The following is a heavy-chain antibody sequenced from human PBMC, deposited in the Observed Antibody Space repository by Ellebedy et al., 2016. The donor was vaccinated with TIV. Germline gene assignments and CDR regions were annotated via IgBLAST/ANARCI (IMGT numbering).Heavy chain of an antibody. CDR1: GFDFSVSS. CDR2: IKQDGSVK. CDR3: ARDEVGGHDY. D-gene: IGHD2-2*01. J-gene: IGHJ4*02. V-gene: IGHV3-7*01. Sequence: GGSLRLXXAVSGFDFSVSSMHWVRQALGKGLEWVANIKQDGSVKHYVDAVKGRFTISRDNAKNSLYLQMNSLRAEDTAVYYCARDEVGGHDYWGQGTLVTVSS.